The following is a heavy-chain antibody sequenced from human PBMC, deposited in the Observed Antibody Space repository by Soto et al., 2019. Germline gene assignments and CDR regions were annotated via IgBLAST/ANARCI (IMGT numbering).Heavy chain of an antibody. CDR3: ARGADIVVVPAASDYYYYYGMDV. Sequence: ASVKVSCKASGYTFTSYGISWVRQAPGQGLEWMGWISAYNGNTNYAQKLQGRVTMTTDTSTSTAYMELRSLRSDDTAVYYCARGADIVVVPAASDYYYYYGMDVWGQGTTVTVPS. CDR2: ISAYNGNT. CDR1: GYTFTSYG. V-gene: IGHV1-18*04. D-gene: IGHD2-2*01. J-gene: IGHJ6*02.